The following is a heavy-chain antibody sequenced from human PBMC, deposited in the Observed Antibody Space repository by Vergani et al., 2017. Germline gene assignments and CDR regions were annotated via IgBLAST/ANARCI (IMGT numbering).Heavy chain of an antibody. CDR3: ARSIGYCTSGSCRPYYFDL. CDR1: GYIFKNYY. V-gene: IGHV1-46*02. Sequence: VQLVQSGAEVRKPGASVTVSCTASGYIFKNYYMHWLRLAPGQGFQWMGIVNFVTGAATSPQKFEGRITMTRDTSTATFYMDLSSLKYEDTAIYDCARSIGYCTSGSCRPYYFDLWGQGTLVTVSS. J-gene: IGHJ4*02. D-gene: IGHD2-15*01. CDR2: VNFVTGAA.